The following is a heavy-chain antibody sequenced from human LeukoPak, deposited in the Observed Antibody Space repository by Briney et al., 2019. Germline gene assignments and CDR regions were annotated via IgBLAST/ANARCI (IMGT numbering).Heavy chain of an antibody. V-gene: IGHV1-69*13. CDR3: ARGFKEPENYFDY. J-gene: IGHJ4*02. Sequence: ASVKVSCKASGGTFSSYAISWVRQAPGQGLEWMGGIIPIFGTANYAQKFQGRVTITADESTSTAYMELSSLRSEDTAVYYCARGFKEPENYFDYWGQGTLVTVSS. CDR1: GGTFSSYA. D-gene: IGHD1-14*01. CDR2: IIPIFGTA.